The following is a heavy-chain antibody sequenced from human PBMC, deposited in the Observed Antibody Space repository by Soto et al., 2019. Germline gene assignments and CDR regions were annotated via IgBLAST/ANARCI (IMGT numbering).Heavy chain of an antibody. CDR3: ARESATVTTHWYFDL. Sequence: GFLRLSCAVSGFSVSSNYMSWVRQAPGKGLEWVSVIYSGGSTYYADSVKGRFTISRDNSKNTLYLQMNRLRAEDTAVYYCARESATVTTHWYFDLWGRGTLVTVSS. J-gene: IGHJ2*01. V-gene: IGHV3-53*01. CDR2: IYSGGST. CDR1: GFSVSSNY. D-gene: IGHD4-17*01.